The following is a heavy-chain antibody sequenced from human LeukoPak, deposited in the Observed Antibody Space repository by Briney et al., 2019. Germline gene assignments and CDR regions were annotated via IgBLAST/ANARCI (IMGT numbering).Heavy chain of an antibody. Sequence: GGSLRLSCAASGFTFSSYSMNWVRQAPGKGLEWVSSISSSSSYIYYADSVKGRFTISRDNAKNSLYLQMNSLRAEDTAVYYCARPATGTPAMFIVWGQGTLVTVSS. CDR1: GFTFSSYS. V-gene: IGHV3-21*01. J-gene: IGHJ4*02. D-gene: IGHD1-1*01. CDR3: ARPATGTPAMFIV. CDR2: ISSSSSYI.